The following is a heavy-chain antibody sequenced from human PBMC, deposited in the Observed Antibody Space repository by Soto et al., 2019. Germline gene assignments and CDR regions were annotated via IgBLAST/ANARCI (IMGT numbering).Heavy chain of an antibody. V-gene: IGHV3-23*01. Sequence: GGSLRLSCAASGFTFSSYAMSWVRQAPGKGLEWVSAISGSGGSTYYADSVKGRFTISRDNSKNTLYLQMNSLRAEDTAVYYCAKCLEEYSGYDQGDAFDIWGQGTMVTVSS. D-gene: IGHD5-12*01. CDR3: AKCLEEYSGYDQGDAFDI. CDR1: GFTFSSYA. CDR2: ISGSGGST. J-gene: IGHJ3*02.